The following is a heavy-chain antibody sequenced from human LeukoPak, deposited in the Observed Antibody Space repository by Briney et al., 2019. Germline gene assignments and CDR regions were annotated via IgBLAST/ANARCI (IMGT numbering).Heavy chain of an antibody. CDR1: GFTFSSYS. D-gene: IGHD6-19*01. V-gene: IGHV3-21*01. Sequence: GGSLRLSCAASGFTFSSYSMNWVRQAPGKGLEWVSSISSSSSYIYYADSVKGRFTISRDNAKNSLYLQMNSLRAEDTAVCYCARRAVAAPPYYFDYWGQGTLVTVSS. CDR3: ARRAVAAPPYYFDY. J-gene: IGHJ4*02. CDR2: ISSSSSYI.